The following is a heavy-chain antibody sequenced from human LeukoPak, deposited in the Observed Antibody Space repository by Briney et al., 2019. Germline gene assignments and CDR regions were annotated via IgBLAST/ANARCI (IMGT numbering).Heavy chain of an antibody. CDR2: INHSGST. V-gene: IGHV4-34*01. Sequence: SETLSLTCAVYGGSFSGYYWSWIRQPPGKGLEWIGEINHSGSTNYNPSLKSRVTISVDTSKNQFSLKLSSVTAADTAVYYCARGARGYYDSSGYYYVWYFDYWGQGTLVTVSS. CDR3: ARGARGYYDSSGYYYVWYFDY. CDR1: GGSFSGYY. D-gene: IGHD3-22*01. J-gene: IGHJ4*02.